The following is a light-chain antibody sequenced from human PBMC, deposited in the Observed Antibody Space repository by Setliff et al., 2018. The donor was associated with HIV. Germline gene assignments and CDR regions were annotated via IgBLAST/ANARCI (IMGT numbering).Light chain of an antibody. CDR2: EVS. J-gene: IGLJ1*01. V-gene: IGLV2-8*01. CDR1: SSDVGGYNY. CDR3: SSYAGSSYV. Sequence: QSALTQSPSASGSPGQSVTISCTGTSSDVGGYNYVSWHQQHPGKAPKVIIYEVSKRPSGVPDRFSGSKSGNTASLTVSGLQAEDEADYYCSSYAGSSYVFGSGTKV.